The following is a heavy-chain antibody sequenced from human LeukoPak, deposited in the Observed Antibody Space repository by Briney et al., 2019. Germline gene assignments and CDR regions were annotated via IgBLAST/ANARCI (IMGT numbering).Heavy chain of an antibody. J-gene: IGHJ4*02. CDR1: GYTFTSYG. Sequence: ASVKVSCKASGYTFTSYGISWVRQAPGQGREWMGWISAYNGNTNYAQKLQGRVTMTTDTSTSPDYMELRSLRSDDTAVYYCARDSPQQLNDSWGQGTLVTVSS. CDR2: ISAYNGNT. CDR3: ARDSPQQLNDS. D-gene: IGHD6-13*01. V-gene: IGHV1-18*01.